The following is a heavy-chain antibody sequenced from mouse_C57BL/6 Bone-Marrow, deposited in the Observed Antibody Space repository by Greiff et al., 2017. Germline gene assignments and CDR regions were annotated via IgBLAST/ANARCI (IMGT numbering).Heavy chain of an antibody. CDR1: GFNFKDDY. V-gene: IGHV14-4*01. D-gene: IGHD2-10*02. CDR2: IDPENGDT. J-gene: IGHJ2*01. Sequence: VQLQQSGAELVRPGASVKLSCTASGFNFKDDYMHWVKQRPEQGLEWIGWIDPENGDTEYASKFQGKATITADTSSNTAYLQLSSLTSEDTAVYYCTTRYLVSYYFDYWGQGTTLTVSS. CDR3: TTRYLVSYYFDY.